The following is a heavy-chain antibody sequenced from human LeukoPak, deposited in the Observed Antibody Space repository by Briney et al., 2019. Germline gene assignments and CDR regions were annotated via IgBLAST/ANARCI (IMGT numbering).Heavy chain of an antibody. CDR2: IYYGGIT. Sequence: ASETLSLTCTVSGGSISSSSYYWGWLRQHRGKGREWIGRIYYGGITYYHPSLKSRFTIPVDPSKNQLSLKLSSVTAADTAVYYCARRRTDYSNGSSNSYYFDYWGQGTLVTVSS. CDR3: ARRRTDYSNGSSNSYYFDY. J-gene: IGHJ4*02. V-gene: IGHV4-39*01. D-gene: IGHD4-11*01. CDR1: GGSISSSSYY.